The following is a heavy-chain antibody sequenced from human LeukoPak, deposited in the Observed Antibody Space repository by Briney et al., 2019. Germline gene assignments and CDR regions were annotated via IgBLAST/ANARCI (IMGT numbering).Heavy chain of an antibody. CDR1: GGSISSSSYY. CDR2: INHSGST. CDR3: ARGFSTVTGPVMGY. D-gene: IGHD4-11*01. V-gene: IGHV4-39*07. Sequence: SETLSLTCSVSGGSISSSSYYWGWIRQPPGKGLEWIGEINHSGSTNYNPSLKSRVTISVDTSKNQFSLKLSSVTAADTAVYYCARGFSTVTGPVMGYWGQGTLVTVSS. J-gene: IGHJ4*02.